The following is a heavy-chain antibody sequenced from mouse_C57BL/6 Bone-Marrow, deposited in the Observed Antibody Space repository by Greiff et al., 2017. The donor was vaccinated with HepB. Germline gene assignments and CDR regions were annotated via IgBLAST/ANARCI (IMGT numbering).Heavy chain of an antibody. CDR3: TTGTDYAMDY. J-gene: IGHJ4*01. D-gene: IGHD3-3*01. CDR1: GFNIKDDY. CDR2: IDPENGDT. V-gene: IGHV14-4*01. Sequence: VHVKQSGAELVRPGASVKLSCTASGFNIKDDYMHWVKQRPEQGLEWIGWIDPENGDTEYASKFKGKATITAETSSNTAYLQLSSLTSEDTAVYYCTTGTDYAMDYWGQGTSVTVSS.